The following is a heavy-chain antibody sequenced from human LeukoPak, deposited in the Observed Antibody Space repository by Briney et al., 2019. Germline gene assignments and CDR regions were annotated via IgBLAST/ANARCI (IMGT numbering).Heavy chain of an antibody. J-gene: IGHJ6*02. CDR3: ARVGLRPNYYGMDV. Sequence: PGGSLRLSCAASGFTFSSYWMSWVRQAPGKGLEWVANIKQDGSEKYYVDSVKGRSTISRDNAKNSLYLQMNSLRAEDTAVYYCARVGLRPNYYGMDVWGQGTTVTVSS. CDR1: GFTFSSYW. CDR2: IKQDGSEK. V-gene: IGHV3-7*01. D-gene: IGHD5-12*01.